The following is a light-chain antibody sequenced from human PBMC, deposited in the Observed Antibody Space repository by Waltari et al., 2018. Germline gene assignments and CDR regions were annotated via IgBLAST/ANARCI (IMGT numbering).Light chain of an antibody. J-gene: IGKJ2*01. V-gene: IGKV1-33*01. Sequence: DIQMTQSPSSLSASVGDRVTITCQASQDISNYLNWYQQKPGKAPKLLIYDASNLETGVPSRFSGSRSGTDFTFTISSLQPEDIATYYCQQYDNLPYTFGQGPSWRSN. CDR3: QQYDNLPYT. CDR1: QDISNY. CDR2: DAS.